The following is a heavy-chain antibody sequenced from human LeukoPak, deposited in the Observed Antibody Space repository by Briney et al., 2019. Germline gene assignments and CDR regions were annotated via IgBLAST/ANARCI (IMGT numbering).Heavy chain of an antibody. V-gene: IGHV1-69*02. D-gene: IGHD6-6*01. J-gene: IGHJ4*02. CDR1: GGTFSSYT. Sequence: ASVKVSCKASGGTFSSYTISWVRQAPGQGLEWMGRIIPILGIANYAQKFQGRVTITADKSTSTAYMELSSLRSEDTAVYYCARVSYTYSSSSSTFDYWGQGTLVTVSS. CDR2: IIPILGIA. CDR3: ARVSYTYSSSSSTFDY.